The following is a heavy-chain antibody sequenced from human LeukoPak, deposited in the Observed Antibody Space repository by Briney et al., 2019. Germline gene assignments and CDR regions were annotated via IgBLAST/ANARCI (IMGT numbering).Heavy chain of an antibody. J-gene: IGHJ5*02. D-gene: IGHD4/OR15-4a*01. CDR3: ASWPPDSGVLQNWFDP. Sequence: GGSLRLSCEASGFTFEDYAMSWVRQIPGKGLEWVSGINWNGDSPAYSDSVKGRFTISRDNAKNSLYLQMNSLRAEDTAVYYCASWPPDSGVLQNWFDPWGQGTLVTVSS. CDR2: INWNGDSP. V-gene: IGHV3-20*04. CDR1: GFTFEDYA.